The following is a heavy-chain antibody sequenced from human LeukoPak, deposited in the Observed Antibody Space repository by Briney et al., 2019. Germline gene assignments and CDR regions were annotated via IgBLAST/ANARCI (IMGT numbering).Heavy chain of an antibody. D-gene: IGHD2-2*01. CDR1: GFTFSSYA. CDR3: ARDPREGYRSSTSCYVYYYYGMDV. J-gene: IGHJ6*02. V-gene: IGHV3-30-3*01. Sequence: PGGSLRLSCAASGFTFSSYAMHWVRQAPGKGLEWVAVISYDGSNKYYADSVKGRFTISRDNSKNTLYLQMNSLRAEDTAVYYCARDPREGYRSSTSCYVYYYYGMDVWGQGTTVTVSS. CDR2: ISYDGSNK.